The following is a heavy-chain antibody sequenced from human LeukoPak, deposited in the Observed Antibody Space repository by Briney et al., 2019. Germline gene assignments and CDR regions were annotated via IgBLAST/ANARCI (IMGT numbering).Heavy chain of an antibody. D-gene: IGHD3-16*01. CDR3: GASRQYVGAFDI. V-gene: IGHV3-48*03. CDR2: ISSSSTII. CDR1: GFTFSSYE. J-gene: IGHJ3*02. Sequence: GGSLRLSCAASGFTFSSYELYWVRQAPGKGLERISYISSSSTIIKYADSVRGRFTISRDDARESLYLQMSSLRADDTAIYYCGASRQYVGAFDIWGQGTLLTVSS.